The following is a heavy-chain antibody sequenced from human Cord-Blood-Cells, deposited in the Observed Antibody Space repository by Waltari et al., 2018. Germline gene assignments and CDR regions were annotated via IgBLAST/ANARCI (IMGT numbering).Heavy chain of an antibody. CDR1: GFTFTSSA. J-gene: IGHJ6*02. V-gene: IGHV1-58*01. CDR3: AAPHGSGSYYYYYYYGMDV. D-gene: IGHD3-10*01. CDR2: IGVGSGNT. Sequence: QMQLVQSGPEVKKPGTSVKVSCKASGFTFTSSAVQWVRQARGPRLEWIGWIGVGSGNTNYAQKFQERVTITRDMSTSTAYMELSSLRSEDTAVYYCAAPHGSGSYYYYYYYGMDVWGQGTTVTVSS.